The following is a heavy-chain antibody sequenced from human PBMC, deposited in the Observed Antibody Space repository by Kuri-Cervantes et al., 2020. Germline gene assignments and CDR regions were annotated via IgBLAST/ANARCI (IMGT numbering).Heavy chain of an antibody. CDR1: GRSFSGYY. V-gene: IGHV4-34*01. Sequence: SETLSLTCVVDGRSFSGYYWTWIRQPPGTGLEWIGEINHTGSTNYDTSLKGRVTISVDTSKNQFSRKLNSVTATDTSVYYCAGSDVGVVAGIWTYYMDVWGKGTTVTVSS. J-gene: IGHJ6*03. CDR2: INHTGST. D-gene: IGHD2-15*01. CDR3: AGSDVGVVAGIWTYYMDV.